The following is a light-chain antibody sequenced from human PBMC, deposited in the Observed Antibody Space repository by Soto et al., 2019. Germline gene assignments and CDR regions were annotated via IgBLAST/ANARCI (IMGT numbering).Light chain of an antibody. Sequence: QSALTQPASVSGSPGQSITICCTGTSSDVGSYNLVSWYQHHPGKAPKLMIYEVSKRPSGVSNRFSGSKSGNTASLTISGLQAEDEADYYCCSYAGSSTLVFGTGTKAPS. CDR3: CSYAGSSTLV. CDR2: EVS. V-gene: IGLV2-23*02. CDR1: SSDVGSYNL. J-gene: IGLJ1*01.